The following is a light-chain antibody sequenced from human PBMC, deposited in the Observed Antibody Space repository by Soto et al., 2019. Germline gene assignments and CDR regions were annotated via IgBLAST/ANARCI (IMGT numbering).Light chain of an antibody. CDR3: LQHDRYPLT. Sequence: DIKMTQSPSSLSAAVGDRVTITCRASQGIRNDLAWYQQKAGKAPKRLIYVASSLQSGVPSRFSGSGSGTQFTLTINSRQPEDFATYFCLQHDRYPLTFGQGTRLE. V-gene: IGKV1-17*01. CDR1: QGIRND. CDR2: VAS. J-gene: IGKJ5*01.